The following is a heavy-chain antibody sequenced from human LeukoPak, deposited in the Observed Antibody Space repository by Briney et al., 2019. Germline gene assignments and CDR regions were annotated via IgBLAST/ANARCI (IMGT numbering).Heavy chain of an antibody. CDR3: VERENYYYGMDV. Sequence: PGGSLRPSCAASGFTFSSYAMSWVRQAPGKGLEWVSAISGSGGSTYYADSVKGRFTISRDNSKNTLYLQMNSLRAEDTAVYYCVERENYYYGMDVWGQGTTVTVSS. CDR1: GFTFSSYA. CDR2: ISGSGGST. J-gene: IGHJ6*02. V-gene: IGHV3-23*01.